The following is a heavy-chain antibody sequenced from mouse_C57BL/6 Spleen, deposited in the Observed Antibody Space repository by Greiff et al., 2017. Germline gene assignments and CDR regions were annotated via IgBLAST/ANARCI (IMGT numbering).Heavy chain of an antibody. D-gene: IGHD1-1*01. CDR2: IDPSDSYT. J-gene: IGHJ3*01. Sequence: VQLQQPGAELVMPGASVKLSCKASGYTFTSYWMHWVKQRPGQGLEWIGEIDPSDSYTNYNQKFKGKSTLTVDKSSSTAYMQLSSLTSEDSAVYYCARWYGSSLSWGAHWGEEGLGSVSA. V-gene: IGHV1-69*01. CDR3: ARWYGSSLSWGAH. CDR1: GYTFTSYW.